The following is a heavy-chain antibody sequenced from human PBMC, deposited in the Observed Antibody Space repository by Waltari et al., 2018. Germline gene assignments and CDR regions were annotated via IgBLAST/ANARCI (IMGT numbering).Heavy chain of an antibody. CDR3: ARWIAAAATGYYYMDV. CDR1: GFTFSSYG. V-gene: IGHV3-30*02. CDR2: IRYDGSNK. J-gene: IGHJ6*03. D-gene: IGHD6-13*01. Sequence: QVQLVESGGGVVQPGGSLRLSCAASGFTFSSYGMHWVRQAPGKGLEWVAFIRYDGSNKYYADSVKGRFTISRDNSKNTLYLQMNSLRAEDTAVYYCARWIAAAATGYYYMDVWGKGTTVTVSS.